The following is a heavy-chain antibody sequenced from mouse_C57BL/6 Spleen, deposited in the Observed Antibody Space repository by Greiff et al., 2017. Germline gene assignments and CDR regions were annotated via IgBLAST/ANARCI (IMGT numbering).Heavy chain of an antibody. J-gene: IGHJ2*01. V-gene: IGHV5-6*01. CDR2: ISSGGSYT. CDR3: ARHLLDY. CDR1: GFTFSSYG. Sequence: EVKVVESGGDLVKPGGSLKLSCAASGFTFSSYGMSWVRQTPDTRLEWVATISSGGSYTYYPDSVKGRFTISRDNAKNTLYLQMSSLKSEDTAMYYCARHLLDYWGQGTTLTVSS.